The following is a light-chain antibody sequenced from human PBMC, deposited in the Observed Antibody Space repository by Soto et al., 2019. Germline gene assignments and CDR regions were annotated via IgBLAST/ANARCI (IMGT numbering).Light chain of an antibody. CDR3: QQYNNWRQT. Sequence: IVMTQSPATLSVSPGERATLSCRASQRVSSNVARYQQKPGQAPRLLLYGASARATGVPARFSGSGSGTQCTLTISSLQSEDFAVYYCQQYNNWRQTFGQGTKVDIK. J-gene: IGKJ1*01. CDR2: GAS. CDR1: QRVSSN. V-gene: IGKV3-15*01.